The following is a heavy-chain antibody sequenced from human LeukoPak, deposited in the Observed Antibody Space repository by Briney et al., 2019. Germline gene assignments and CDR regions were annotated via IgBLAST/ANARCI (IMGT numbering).Heavy chain of an antibody. CDR1: GGSISSSSYY. V-gene: IGHV4-39*07. CDR2: IYYSGST. Sequence: PSETLSLTCTVSGGSISSSSYYWGWIRQPPGKGLEWIGSIYYSGSTYYNPSLKSRVTISVDTSKNQFSLKLSSVTAADTAVYYCARAGYDYDILTGYSPFDYWGQGTLVTVSS. CDR3: ARAGYDYDILTGYSPFDY. J-gene: IGHJ4*02. D-gene: IGHD3-9*01.